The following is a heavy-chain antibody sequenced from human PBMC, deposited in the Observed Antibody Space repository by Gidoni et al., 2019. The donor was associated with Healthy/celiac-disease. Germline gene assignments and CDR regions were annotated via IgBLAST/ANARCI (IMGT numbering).Heavy chain of an antibody. Sequence: EVQLLESGGGLVQPGGSLRLSCAASGFTLSSSGMSWVRQAPGKGLGWVSDISGSGGSTYYADAVKGRFTISRDNSKNTLYLQMNSLRAEEKAVYYCAESVVPAAGDYGMDVWGQGTTVTVSS. D-gene: IGHD2-2*01. CDR1: GFTLSSSG. CDR2: ISGSGGST. CDR3: AESVVPAAGDYGMDV. J-gene: IGHJ6*02. V-gene: IGHV3-23*01.